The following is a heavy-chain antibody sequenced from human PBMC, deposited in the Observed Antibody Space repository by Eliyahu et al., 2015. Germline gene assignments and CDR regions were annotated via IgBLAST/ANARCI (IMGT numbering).Heavy chain of an antibody. V-gene: IGHV4-34*01. CDR2: IGHSGST. D-gene: IGHD3-9*01. J-gene: IGHJ6*02. CDR3: ARGYYDILTGPRGGMDV. Sequence: QVQLQQWGAGLLKPSETLSLTCAVFGGSFXGYYWSWIRQXPGKGLEWIGEIGHSGSTNYNPSLKSRVTISVDTSKNQFSLKLSSMTAADTAVYYCARGYYDILTGPRGGMDVWGQGTTVTVSS. CDR1: GGSFXGYY.